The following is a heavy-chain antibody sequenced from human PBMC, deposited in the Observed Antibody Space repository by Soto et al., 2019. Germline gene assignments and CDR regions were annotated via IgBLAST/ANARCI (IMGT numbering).Heavy chain of an antibody. CDR2: ISSSSSTI. D-gene: IGHD3-16*01. Sequence: HPGGSLRLSCAASGFTFSSYSMNWVRQAPGKGLEWVSYISSSSSTIYYADSVKGRFTISRDNSKNTLYLQMNSLRAEDTAVYYCARDLISNYFDYWGQGTLVTVSS. CDR3: ARDLISNYFDY. J-gene: IGHJ4*02. V-gene: IGHV3-48*01. CDR1: GFTFSSYS.